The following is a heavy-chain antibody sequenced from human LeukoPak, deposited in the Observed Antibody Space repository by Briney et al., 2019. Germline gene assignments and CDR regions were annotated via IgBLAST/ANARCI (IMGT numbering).Heavy chain of an antibody. CDR3: AKDGGLDKYGYNPLDN. CDR2: ISWNRGII. V-gene: IGHV3-9*01. Sequence: QSGGSLRLSCAASGFTFEDYAMHWVRQVPGKGLEWVSGISWNRGIIEYADSVKGRFTISRDNAKNSLYLQMNSLRVEDTALYYCAKDGGLDKYGYNPLDNWGQGTLVTVSS. J-gene: IGHJ4*02. D-gene: IGHD5-24*01. CDR1: GFTFEDYA.